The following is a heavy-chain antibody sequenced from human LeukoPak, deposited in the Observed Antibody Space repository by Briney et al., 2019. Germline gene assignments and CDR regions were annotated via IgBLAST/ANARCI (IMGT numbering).Heavy chain of an antibody. CDR1: GFTISSYA. D-gene: IGHD4-17*01. J-gene: IGHJ3*02. Sequence: GTLRLSCAASGFTISSYALSWIRQAPGKGLEWVSAISGSGGSTYYADSVKGRFTISRDNSKNTLYLQMNSLRAEDTAVYYCAEAREMTTVTAEAFDIWAQGTMVTVSS. CDR2: ISGSGGST. V-gene: IGHV3-23*01. CDR3: AEAREMTTVTAEAFDI.